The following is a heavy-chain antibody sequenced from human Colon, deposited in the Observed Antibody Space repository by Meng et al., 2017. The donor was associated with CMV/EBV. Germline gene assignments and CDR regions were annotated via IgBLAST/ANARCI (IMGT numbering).Heavy chain of an antibody. D-gene: IGHD2-2*01. Sequence: LGLSCVASGFTFSSFAMSWVRQSPGKGLEYVSLIYGGGTSAHYADSVKGRFTISRDNSKNTLYLQMDSLTADDTAIYYCAKGPAAHDYWGQGTLVTVSS. CDR1: GFTFSSFA. CDR3: AKGPAAHDY. CDR2: IYGGGTSA. V-gene: IGHV3-23*03. J-gene: IGHJ4*02.